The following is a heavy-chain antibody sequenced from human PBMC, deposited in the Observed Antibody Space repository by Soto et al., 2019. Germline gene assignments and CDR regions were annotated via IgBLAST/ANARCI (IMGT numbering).Heavy chain of an antibody. V-gene: IGHV4-30-4*08. CDR3: VGQPHGAYRYFFDN. CDR2: IYYSGST. J-gene: IGHJ4*02. CDR1: GGSISSGGYY. Sequence: SETLSLTCTVSGGSISSGGYYWSWIRQHPGKGLEWIGYIYYSGSTYYNPSLKSRVTISVDTSNNQFSLELSSVTATDTAVYYCVGQPHGAYRYFFDNWGQGTPVTVSS. D-gene: IGHD5-18*01.